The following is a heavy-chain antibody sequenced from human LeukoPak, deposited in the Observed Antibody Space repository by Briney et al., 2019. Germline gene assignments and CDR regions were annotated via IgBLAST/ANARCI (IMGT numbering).Heavy chain of an antibody. CDR1: GGSISSYY. CDR2: IYYSGST. Sequence: KPSQTLSLTCTVSGGSISSYYWSWIRQPPGKGLEWIGYIYYSGSTNYNPSLKSRVTISVDTSKNQFSLKLSSVTAADTAVYYCARERVPAVYFDYWGQGTLVTVSS. D-gene: IGHD2-2*01. J-gene: IGHJ4*02. V-gene: IGHV4-59*01. CDR3: ARERVPAVYFDY.